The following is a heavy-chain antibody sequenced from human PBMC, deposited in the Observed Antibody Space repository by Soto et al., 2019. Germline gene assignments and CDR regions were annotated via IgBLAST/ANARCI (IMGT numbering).Heavy chain of an antibody. V-gene: IGHV1-69*02. CDR1: GDTFTFYS. CDR3: ASSYGSGYRAFDY. CDR2: INPILSMS. J-gene: IGHJ4*02. D-gene: IGHD3-10*01. Sequence: QVQLVQSGAEVKRPGSSVKVSCKASGDTFTFYSINWVRQAPGLGLEWMGRINPILSMSNYAPRFQGRVTMTADKSTSTAYMELSSLRSEDTATYYCASSYGSGYRAFDYGGEGALVTVSS.